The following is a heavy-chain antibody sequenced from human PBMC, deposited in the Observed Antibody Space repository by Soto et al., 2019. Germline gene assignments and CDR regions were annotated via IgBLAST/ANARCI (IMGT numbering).Heavy chain of an antibody. CDR1: GCSISSSIYY. D-gene: IGHD2-15*01. Sequence: PSATLSLTCPFSGCSISSSIYYLGWIRQPPGKGLEWIGSIYYSGSTYYNPSLKSRVTISVDTSKNQFSLKLSSVTAADTAVYYCAREGGSCCCFDYWGQGTLVNVSA. V-gene: IGHV4-39*02. J-gene: IGHJ4*02. CDR3: AREGGSCCCFDY. CDR2: IYYSGST.